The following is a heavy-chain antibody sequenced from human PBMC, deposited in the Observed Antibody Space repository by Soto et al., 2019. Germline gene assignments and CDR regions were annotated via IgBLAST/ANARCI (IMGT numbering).Heavy chain of an antibody. CDR2: INHSGST. CDR3: ARRKAAAGTFLSFYYYGMDV. J-gene: IGHJ6*02. Sequence: ETLSLTCAVYGGSFSGYYWSWIRQPPGKGLEWIGEINHSGSTNYNPSLKSRVTISVDTSKNQFSLKLSSVTAADTAVYYCARRKAAAGTFLSFYYYGMDVWGRGTTVTVSS. D-gene: IGHD6-13*01. V-gene: IGHV4-34*01. CDR1: GGSFSGYY.